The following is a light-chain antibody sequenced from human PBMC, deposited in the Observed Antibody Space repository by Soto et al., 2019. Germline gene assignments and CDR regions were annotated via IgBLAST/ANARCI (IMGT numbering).Light chain of an antibody. J-gene: IGKJ4*01. CDR3: QQYNTYPLT. Sequence: DIQMTQSPSTLSASVGDRVTITCRASQSISTWLAWYQQKPGKAPKLLIYKASSLEGGVPSRFSGSGSGKEFNITVSSLQPDDFATYYCQQYNTYPLTFGGGTTVEIK. CDR1: QSISTW. V-gene: IGKV1-5*03. CDR2: KAS.